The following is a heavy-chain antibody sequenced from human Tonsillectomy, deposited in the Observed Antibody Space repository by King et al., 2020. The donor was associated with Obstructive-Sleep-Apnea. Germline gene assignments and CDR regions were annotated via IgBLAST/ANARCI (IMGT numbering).Heavy chain of an antibody. J-gene: IGHJ5*02. V-gene: IGHV4-34*01. D-gene: IGHD4-23*01. CDR2: INHSGST. Sequence: VQLQQWGAGLLKPSETLSLTCAVYGGSFSGYYWSWIRQPPGKGLEWIGEINHSGSTNYNPFLQSRVTISVDTSKKQFSLKLSSVTAADTAVYYCARVLGNSGPWGQGTLVTVSS. CDR1: GGSFSGYY. CDR3: ARVLGNSGP.